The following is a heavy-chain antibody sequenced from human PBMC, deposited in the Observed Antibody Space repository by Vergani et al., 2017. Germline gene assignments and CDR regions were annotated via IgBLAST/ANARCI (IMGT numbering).Heavy chain of an antibody. CDR2: IIPIFGTA. CDR1: GGTFSSYA. D-gene: IGHD3-3*01. V-gene: IGHV1-69*01. Sequence: QVQLVQSGAEVKKPGSSVKVSCKASGGTFSSYAISWVRQAPGQGLEWMGGIIPIFGTANYAQKFQGRVTITADESTSTAYMELSSLRSEDTAVYYCARDRALDFWRGAHYYYYYMDVWGKGTTVTVSS. J-gene: IGHJ6*03. CDR3: ARDRALDFWRGAHYYYYYMDV.